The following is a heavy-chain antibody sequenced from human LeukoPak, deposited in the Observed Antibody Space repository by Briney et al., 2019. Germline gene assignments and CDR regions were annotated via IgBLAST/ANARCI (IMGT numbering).Heavy chain of an antibody. CDR3: ARFSVVVAATRTRYNWFDP. D-gene: IGHD2-15*01. V-gene: IGHV4-38-2*02. CDR2: INHSGST. CDR1: GYSISSGYY. J-gene: IGHJ5*02. Sequence: TPSETLSLTCTVSGYSISSGYYWSWIRQPPGKGLEWIGEINHSGSTNYNPSLKSRVTISVDTSKNQFSLKLSSVTAADTAVYYCARFSVVVAATRTRYNWFDPWGQGTLVTVSS.